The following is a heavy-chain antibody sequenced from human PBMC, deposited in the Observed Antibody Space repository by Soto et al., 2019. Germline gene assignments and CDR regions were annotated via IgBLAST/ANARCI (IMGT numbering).Heavy chain of an antibody. CDR3: ARGSWGGDGIDV. J-gene: IGHJ6*02. D-gene: IGHD3-16*01. Sequence: GGSLRLSCAASGFTFSTYTINWVRQAPGKGLEWVASISSSSRDIFYADSVKDRFTISRDNANSSVDLQMNSLRVGDTAIYYCARGSWGGDGIDVWGQGTTVTAP. CDR1: GFTFSTYT. V-gene: IGHV3-21*01. CDR2: ISSSSRDI.